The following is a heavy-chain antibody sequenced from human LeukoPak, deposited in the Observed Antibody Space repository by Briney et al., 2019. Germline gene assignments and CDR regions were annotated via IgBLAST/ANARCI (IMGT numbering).Heavy chain of an antibody. CDR1: GYSISSGFY. V-gene: IGHV4-38-2*02. D-gene: IGHD3-22*01. CDR2: IYHSGST. CDR3: ARGRDSSGYYPFDY. Sequence: SETLSLTCTVSGYSISSGFYWGWIRQPPGKGLEWIGSIYHSGSTNYNPSLKSRVTISVDTSKNQFSLKLSSVTAADTAVYYCARGRDSSGYYPFDYWGQGTLVTVSS. J-gene: IGHJ4*02.